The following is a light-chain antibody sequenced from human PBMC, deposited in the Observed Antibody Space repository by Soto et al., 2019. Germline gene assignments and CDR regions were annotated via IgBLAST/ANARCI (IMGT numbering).Light chain of an antibody. Sequence: DIQMTQSPSSLSASVGDRVTITCRASQGISNDLAWYQQEPGKVPNLLIYAASTLQSGVPSRFSGSGSGTDFTLTISSLQPEDVATYYCQKYNSAPWTFGQGTEVEIK. CDR1: QGISND. V-gene: IGKV1-27*01. J-gene: IGKJ1*01. CDR2: AAS. CDR3: QKYNSAPWT.